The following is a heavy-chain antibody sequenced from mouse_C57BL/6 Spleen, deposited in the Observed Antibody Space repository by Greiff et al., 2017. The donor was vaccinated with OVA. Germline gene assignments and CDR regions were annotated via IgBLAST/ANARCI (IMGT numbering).Heavy chain of an antibody. CDR2: ISDGGSYT. Sequence: EVKLLESGGGLVKPGGSLKLSCAASGFTFSSYAMSWVRQTPEKRLEWVATISDGGSYTYYPDNVKGRFTISRDNAKNNLYLQMSHLKSEDTAMYYCARGTGYYFDYGGKGTTLTVSS. V-gene: IGHV5-4*03. CDR3: ARGTGYYFDY. J-gene: IGHJ2*01. CDR1: GFTFSSYA. D-gene: IGHD4-1*01.